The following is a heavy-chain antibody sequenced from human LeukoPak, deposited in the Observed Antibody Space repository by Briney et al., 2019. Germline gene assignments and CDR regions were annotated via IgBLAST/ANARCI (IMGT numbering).Heavy chain of an antibody. J-gene: IGHJ3*02. V-gene: IGHV4-34*01. Sequence: SETLSLTCAVYGGSFSGYYWSWIRQPPGKGLEWIGEINHSGSTNYNPSLKSRVTISVDTSKNQFSLKLSSVTAADTAVYYCASATTPPRDYGGNSGGGAFDIWGQGTMVTVSS. CDR1: GGSFSGYY. CDR2: INHSGST. CDR3: ASATTPPRDYGGNSGGGAFDI. D-gene: IGHD4-23*01.